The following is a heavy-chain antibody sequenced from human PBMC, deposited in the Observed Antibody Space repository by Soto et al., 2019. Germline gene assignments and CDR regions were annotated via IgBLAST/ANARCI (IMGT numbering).Heavy chain of an antibody. CDR1: GFTFSSYG. Sequence: QVQLVESGGGVVQPGRSLRLSCAASGFTFSSYGMHWVRQAPGKGLEWVAVIWYDGSNKYYADAVKGRFTISRDNSKNPLYLQMNSLRAEDTAVYYCARDINYYGSGTPGYWGQGTLVTVSS. J-gene: IGHJ4*02. V-gene: IGHV3-33*01. CDR3: ARDINYYGSGTPGY. D-gene: IGHD3-10*01. CDR2: IWYDGSNK.